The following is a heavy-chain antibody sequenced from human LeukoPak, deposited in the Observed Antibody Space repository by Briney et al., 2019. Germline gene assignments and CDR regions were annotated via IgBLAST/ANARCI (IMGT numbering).Heavy chain of an antibody. CDR1: GYTFTGYY. J-gene: IGHJ4*02. V-gene: IGHV1-2*04. D-gene: IGHD3-10*01. CDR3: ARDGEGSGSGSYPGLNY. Sequence: GASVKVSCKASGYTFTGYYMHWVRQAPGQGLEWMGWINPNSGGTNYAQKFQGWVTMTRDTSISTAYMELSRLRSDDTAVYYCARDGEGSGSGSYPGLNYWGQGTLVTVSS. CDR2: INPNSGGT.